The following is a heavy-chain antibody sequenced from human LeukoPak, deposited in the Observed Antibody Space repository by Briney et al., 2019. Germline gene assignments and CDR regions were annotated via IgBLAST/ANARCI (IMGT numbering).Heavy chain of an antibody. Sequence: QPGGSLRLSCAASGFTVSDIYMSWGRQAPGKGLEWVSVIYSGGNTYYADSVKGRFTISRDNSKNTLYLQMNSLRAEDTAVYYCAKGDYYDSSGYYSHFDYWGQGTLVTVSS. V-gene: IGHV3-66*02. CDR2: IYSGGNT. J-gene: IGHJ4*02. CDR1: GFTVSDIY. CDR3: AKGDYYDSSGYYSHFDY. D-gene: IGHD3-22*01.